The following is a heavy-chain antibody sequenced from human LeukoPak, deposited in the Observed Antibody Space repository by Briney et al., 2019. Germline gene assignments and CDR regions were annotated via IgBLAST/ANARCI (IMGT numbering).Heavy chain of an antibody. CDR1: GFSFSSYG. CDR2: ISYDGSNK. Sequence: GRSLRLSCVASGFSFSSYGMHWVRQAPGKGLEWVAGISYDGSNKYFTDSVKGRFTISRDNAKNSLYLQMNSPRAGDTAVYYCARGSFGGAVLHWGQGTLVTVSS. J-gene: IGHJ4*02. V-gene: IGHV3-30*03. CDR3: ARGSFGGAVLH. D-gene: IGHD3-16*01.